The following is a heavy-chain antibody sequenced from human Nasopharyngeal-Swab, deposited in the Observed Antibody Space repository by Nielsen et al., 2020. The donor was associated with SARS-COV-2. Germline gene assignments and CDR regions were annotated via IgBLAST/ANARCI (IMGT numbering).Heavy chain of an antibody. CDR3: ARGAEVEWQRFSESDI. CDR2: ISRIGAYI. D-gene: IGHD5-12*01. J-gene: IGHJ3*02. CDR1: GFTFSNYN. V-gene: IGHV3-21*01. Sequence: GGSLRLSCEASGFTFSNYNMNWVSQAPAKGLEWVSSISRIGAYIFYTESVEGRFTISRDNADNSLYLQMNNLRAEDTAVYYCARGAEVEWQRFSESDIWGQGTMVTVSS.